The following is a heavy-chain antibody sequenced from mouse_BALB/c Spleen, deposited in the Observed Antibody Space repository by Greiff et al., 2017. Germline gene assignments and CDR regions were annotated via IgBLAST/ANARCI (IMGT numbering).Heavy chain of an antibody. CDR1: GFNIKDYY. CDR2: IDPENGDT. J-gene: IGHJ1*01. Sequence: EVQLQQSGAELVRSGASVKLSCTASGFNIKDYYMHWVKQRPEQGLEWIGWIDPENGDTEYAPKFQGKATMTADTSSNTAYLQLSSLTSEDTAVYYCNALGYYWYFDVWGAGTTVTVSS. V-gene: IGHV14-4*02. D-gene: IGHD2-2*01. CDR3: NALGYYWYFDV.